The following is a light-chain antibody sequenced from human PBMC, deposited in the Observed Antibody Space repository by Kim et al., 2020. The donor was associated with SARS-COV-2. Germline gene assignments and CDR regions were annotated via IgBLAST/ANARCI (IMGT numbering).Light chain of an antibody. J-gene: IGKJ5*01. CDR2: GAS. CDR1: QSVSSSV. Sequence: TGERATLACRASQSVSSSVLAWYQQRPGQAPSLLIYGASNRASGIPDRFSGSGSGTDFTLTISRLEPEDFAVYFCQHSGRSPPITFGQGTRLEIK. V-gene: IGKV3-20*01. CDR3: QHSGRSPPIT.